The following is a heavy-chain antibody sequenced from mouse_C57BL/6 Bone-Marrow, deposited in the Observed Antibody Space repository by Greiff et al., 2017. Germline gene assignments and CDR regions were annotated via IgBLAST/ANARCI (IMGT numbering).Heavy chain of an antibody. J-gene: IGHJ3*01. CDR1: GFTFSSYG. V-gene: IGHV5-6*01. Sequence: EVQLVESGGDLVKPGGSLKLSCAASGFTFSSYGMSWVRQTPDKRLEWVATISSGGSYTYYPDSVKGRFTISRDNAKNTLYLQMSSLKSEDTAMYYCGRHHAGFAYWGQGTLVTVSA. CDR2: ISSGGSYT. CDR3: GRHHAGFAY.